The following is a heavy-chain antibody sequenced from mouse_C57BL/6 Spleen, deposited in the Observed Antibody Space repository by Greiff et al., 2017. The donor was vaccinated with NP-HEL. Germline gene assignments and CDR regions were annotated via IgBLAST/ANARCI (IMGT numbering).Heavy chain of an antibody. J-gene: IGHJ1*03. CDR3: ARYYYGSSYRYFDV. V-gene: IGHV1-59*01. CDR1: GYTFTSYW. D-gene: IGHD1-1*01. CDR2: IDPSDSYT. Sequence: VQLQQSGAELVRPGTSVKLSCKASGYTFTSYWMHWVKQRPGQGLEWIGVIDPSDSYTNYNQKFKGKATLTVDTSSSTAYMQLSSLTSEDSAVYYCARYYYGSSYRYFDVWGTGTTVTVSS.